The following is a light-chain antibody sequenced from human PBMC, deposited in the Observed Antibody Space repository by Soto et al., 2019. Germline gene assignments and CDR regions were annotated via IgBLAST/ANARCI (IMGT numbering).Light chain of an antibody. Sequence: DIQMTQSPSTLSASIGDRITITCRASQSISSWLAWYQQKPGKAPKLLIYDASTLESGVPSRFSGSGSGTEFTLTISSLRPDDFATYYCQQYHRYSTFGGGTKVEI. CDR2: DAS. CDR3: QQYHRYST. V-gene: IGKV1-5*01. J-gene: IGKJ4*01. CDR1: QSISSW.